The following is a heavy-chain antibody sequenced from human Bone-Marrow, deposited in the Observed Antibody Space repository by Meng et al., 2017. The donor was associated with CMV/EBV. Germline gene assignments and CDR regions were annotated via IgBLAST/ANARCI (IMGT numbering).Heavy chain of an antibody. CDR1: GFTFSSYG. D-gene: IGHD5-12*01. Sequence: LSLTCAASGFTFSSYGMHWVRQAPGKGLEWVSSISSSSSYIYYADSVKGRFTISRDNAKNSLYLQMNSLRAEDTAVYYCARVNRGYDWASYYYYGMDVWGQGTTVTVSS. V-gene: IGHV3-21*01. CDR2: ISSSSSYI. CDR3: ARVNRGYDWASYYYYGMDV. J-gene: IGHJ6*02.